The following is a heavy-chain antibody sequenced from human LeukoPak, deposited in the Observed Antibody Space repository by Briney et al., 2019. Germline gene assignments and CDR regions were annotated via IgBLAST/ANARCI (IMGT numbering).Heavy chain of an antibody. CDR3: ARERGRWLQKFDY. CDR1: GYTSTGYY. V-gene: IGHV1-2*02. D-gene: IGHD5-24*01. J-gene: IGHJ4*02. CDR2: INPNSGGT. Sequence: ASVKVSCKASGYTSTGYYMHWVRQAPGQGLEWMGWINPNSGGTNYAQKFQGRVTMTRDTSISTAYMELSRLRSDDTAVYYCARERGRWLQKFDYWGQGTLVTVSS.